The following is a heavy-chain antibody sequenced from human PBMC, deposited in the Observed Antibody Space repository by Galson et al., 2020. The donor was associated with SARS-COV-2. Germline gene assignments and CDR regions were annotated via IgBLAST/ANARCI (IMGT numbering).Heavy chain of an antibody. CDR2: IIPIFGTA. J-gene: IGHJ6*03. CDR3: AGAGWGGSSRDYYYYYMDV. V-gene: IGHV1-69*13. Sequence: SVKVSCKASGGTFSSYAISWVRQAPGQGLEWMGGIIPIFGTANYAQKFQGRVTITADESTSTAYMELSSLRSEDTAVYYCAGAGWGGSSRDYYYYYMDVWGKGTTVTVSS. CDR1: GGTFSSYA. D-gene: IGHD6-6*01.